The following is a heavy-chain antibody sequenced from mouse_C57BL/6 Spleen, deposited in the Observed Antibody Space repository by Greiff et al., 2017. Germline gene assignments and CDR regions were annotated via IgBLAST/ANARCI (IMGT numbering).Heavy chain of an antibody. Sequence: QVQLKQPGAELVMPGASVKLSCKASGYTFTSYWMHWVKQRPGQGLEWIGEIDPSDSYTNYNQKFKGNSTLTVDKSSSTAYMQLSSLTSEDSAVYYCARKGHSNSLDYWGQGTTLTVSS. D-gene: IGHD2-5*01. CDR2: IDPSDSYT. CDR1: GYTFTSYW. CDR3: ARKGHSNSLDY. J-gene: IGHJ2*01. V-gene: IGHV1-69*01.